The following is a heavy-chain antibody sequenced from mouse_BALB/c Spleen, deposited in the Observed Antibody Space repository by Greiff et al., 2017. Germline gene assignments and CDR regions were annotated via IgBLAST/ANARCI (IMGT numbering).Heavy chain of an antibody. D-gene: IGHD2-14*01. Sequence: VQLVESGPGLVAPSQSLSITCTVSGFSLTSYGVHWVRQPPGKGLEWLGVIWAGGSTNYNSALMSRLSISKDNSKSQVFLKMNSLQTDDTAMYYCARDRNRYDEGAWFAYWGQGTLVTVSA. V-gene: IGHV2-9*02. CDR3: ARDRNRYDEGAWFAY. CDR2: IWAGGST. CDR1: GFSLTSYG. J-gene: IGHJ3*01.